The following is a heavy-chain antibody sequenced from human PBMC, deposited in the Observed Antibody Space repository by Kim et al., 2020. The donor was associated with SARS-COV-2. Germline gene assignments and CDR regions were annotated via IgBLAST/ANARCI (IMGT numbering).Heavy chain of an antibody. CDR3: ARPRAVNLLRGVLMIDAFDI. CDR1: GGSISSYY. J-gene: IGHJ3*02. CDR2: IYYSGST. V-gene: IGHV4-59*08. Sequence: SETLSLTCTVSGGSISSYYWSWIRQPPGKGLEWIGYIYYSGSTKYNPSLKSRVTISVDTSKNQFSLRLRSMTAADTAVYYCARPRAVNLLRGVLMIDAFDIWGQGTMVTVSS. D-gene: IGHD3-10*01.